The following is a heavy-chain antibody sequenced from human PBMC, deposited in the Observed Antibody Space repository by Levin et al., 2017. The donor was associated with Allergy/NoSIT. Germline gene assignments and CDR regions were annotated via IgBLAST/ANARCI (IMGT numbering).Heavy chain of an antibody. V-gene: IGHV3-21*01. Sequence: GGSLRLSCAASGFTFSSYSMNWVRQAPGKGLEWVSSISSSSSYIYYADSVKGRFTISRDNAKNSLYLQMNSLRAEDTAVYYCARDPYGDFYWYFDLWGRGTLVTVSS. CDR2: ISSSSSYI. J-gene: IGHJ2*01. D-gene: IGHD4-17*01. CDR1: GFTFSSYS. CDR3: ARDPYGDFYWYFDL.